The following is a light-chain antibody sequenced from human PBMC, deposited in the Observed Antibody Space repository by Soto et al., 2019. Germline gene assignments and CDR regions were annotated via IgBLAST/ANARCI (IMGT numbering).Light chain of an antibody. CDR3: QQYDNSRT. J-gene: IGKJ1*01. Sequence: DIQLTQSPFTLSASVGDRVTITCRASQSVSTWLAWYQQKPGRAPRLLIYDVSNLESGVPSRFSGTGSGTEFTLTITSLQPEDFAIYYCQQYDNSRTFGQGTKVDIK. V-gene: IGKV1-5*01. CDR2: DVS. CDR1: QSVSTW.